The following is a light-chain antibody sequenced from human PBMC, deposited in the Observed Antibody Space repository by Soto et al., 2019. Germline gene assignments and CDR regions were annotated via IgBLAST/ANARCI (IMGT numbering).Light chain of an antibody. CDR1: AYDIGISY. V-gene: IGLV2-18*02. Sequence: QSVLTQPPSVSAAPGQSVTISCSGGAYDIGISYVSWYQHFPGAAPKLLIYEVTNRPSGVSDRFSGSKSGNTASLTISGLQAEDEADYYCSSKRDSSTLFVFGTGTKLTVL. J-gene: IGLJ1*01. CDR3: SSKRDSSTLFV. CDR2: EVT.